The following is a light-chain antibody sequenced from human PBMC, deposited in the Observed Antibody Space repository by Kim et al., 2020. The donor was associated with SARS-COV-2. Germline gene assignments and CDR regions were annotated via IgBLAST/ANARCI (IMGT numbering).Light chain of an antibody. Sequence: SVSPEQTASITCSGDKWGDKYAGWYQQKPGQSPVLVIYQDSKRPSGIPVRFSGSNSGNTATLTISGTQAMDEADYYCQAWDSSTVVFGGGTQLTVL. J-gene: IGLJ2*01. CDR1: KWGDKY. CDR3: QAWDSSTVV. V-gene: IGLV3-1*01. CDR2: QDS.